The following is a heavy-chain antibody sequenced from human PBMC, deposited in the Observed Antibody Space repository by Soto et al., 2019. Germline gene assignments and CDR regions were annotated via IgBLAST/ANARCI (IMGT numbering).Heavy chain of an antibody. CDR1: GFTFSSYG. D-gene: IGHD2-2*01. CDR3: ASSPREVPAAVPKGVYGMDV. CDR2: IWYDGSNK. V-gene: IGHV3-33*01. Sequence: QVQLVESGGGVVQPGRSLRLSCAASGFTFSSYGMHWVRQAPGKGLEWVAVIWYDGSNKYYADSVKGRFTISRDNSKNTLYLQMNSLRAEDTAVYYCASSPREVPAAVPKGVYGMDVWGQGTTVTVSS. J-gene: IGHJ6*02.